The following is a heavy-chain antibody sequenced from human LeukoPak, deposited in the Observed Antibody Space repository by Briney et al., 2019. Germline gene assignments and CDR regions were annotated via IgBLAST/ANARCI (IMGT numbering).Heavy chain of an antibody. D-gene: IGHD3-10*01. CDR1: GFTFSSYA. Sequence: GGSLRLSCAASGFTFSSYAMSWVRQAPGKGLEWVSAISGSGGSTYYGDSVKGRFTISRDNSKNTMYLQTNSERAENTAVYYCAKDRIHGTHVLIWFGELPGGTVFGYWGQGTLGTVSS. CDR3: AKDRIHGTHVLIWFGELPGGTVFGY. CDR2: ISGSGGST. V-gene: IGHV3-23*01. J-gene: IGHJ4*02.